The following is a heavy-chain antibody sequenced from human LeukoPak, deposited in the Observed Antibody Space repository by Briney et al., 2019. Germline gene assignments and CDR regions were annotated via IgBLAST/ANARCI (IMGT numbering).Heavy chain of an antibody. CDR1: GFTLSNHW. Sequence: PGGSLRLSCAASGFTLSNHWMHWVRQVPGKGLVWVSRVDLGGRRIINADSVRGRFSISRDNGKSTLYLQMNSLKVEDTAVYYCARGPGSSGGAFVGDYWGHGTLVTVSS. CDR3: ARGPGSSGGAFVGDY. D-gene: IGHD3-22*01. CDR2: VDLGGRRI. J-gene: IGHJ4*01. V-gene: IGHV3-74*01.